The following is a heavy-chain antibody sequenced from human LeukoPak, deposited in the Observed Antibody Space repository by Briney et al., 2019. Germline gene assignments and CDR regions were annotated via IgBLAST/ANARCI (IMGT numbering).Heavy chain of an antibody. J-gene: IGHJ4*02. CDR3: ARVNNWNFYFGY. V-gene: IGHV4-61*01. D-gene: IGHD1-7*01. CDR1: GGSFSSGSYY. CDR2: VYYSGGT. Sequence: SETLSLTCTVSGGSFSSGSYYWSWIRQPPGKGLEWIGYVYYSGGTNYNPSLKSRVTISVDTSKNQFSLKLSSVTAADTAVYYCARVNNWNFYFGYWGQGTLVTVSS.